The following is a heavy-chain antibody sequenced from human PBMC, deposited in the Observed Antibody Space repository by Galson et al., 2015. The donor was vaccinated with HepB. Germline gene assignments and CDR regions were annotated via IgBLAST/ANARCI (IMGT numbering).Heavy chain of an antibody. J-gene: IGHJ4*02. D-gene: IGHD6-6*01. CDR3: ARVMSPFSIDLVFDY. V-gene: IGHV3-23*01. CDR1: GFTLSSYA. Sequence: SLRLSCAVSGFTLSSYAMGWVRQAPGKGPEWVSGNSGSDDRTFYADSVKGRFTISRDTSKNTLYLQMSSLRAEDTAVYYYARVMSPFSIDLVFDYWGQGTLVTVSS. CDR2: NSGSDDRT.